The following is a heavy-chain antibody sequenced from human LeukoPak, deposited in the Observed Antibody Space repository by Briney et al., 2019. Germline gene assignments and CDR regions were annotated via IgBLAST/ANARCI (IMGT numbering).Heavy chain of an antibody. Sequence: PGGSLRLSCAASGFTFSSYGMHWVRQAPGKGLEWVAVISYDGSNKYYADSVKGRFTISRDNSKNTLYLQMNSLRAEDTAVYYCASAYGDYVSAKFDYWGQGTLVTVSS. CDR2: ISYDGSNK. D-gene: IGHD4-17*01. J-gene: IGHJ4*02. CDR1: GFTFSSYG. V-gene: IGHV3-30*03. CDR3: ASAYGDYVSAKFDY.